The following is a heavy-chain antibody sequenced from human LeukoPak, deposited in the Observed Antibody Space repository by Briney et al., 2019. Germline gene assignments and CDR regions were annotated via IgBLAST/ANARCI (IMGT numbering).Heavy chain of an antibody. V-gene: IGHV4-59*01. J-gene: IGHJ6*03. CDR2: IYYSGST. Sequence: SETLSLTCTVSGGSISSYYWSWIRQPPGKGLEWIGYIYYSGSTDYNPSLKSRVTISVDTSKNQFSLKLSSVTAADTAVYYCARATGSSSRYYYYMDVWGKGTTVTVSS. CDR3: ARATGSSSRYYYYMDV. CDR1: GGSISSYY. D-gene: IGHD6-6*01.